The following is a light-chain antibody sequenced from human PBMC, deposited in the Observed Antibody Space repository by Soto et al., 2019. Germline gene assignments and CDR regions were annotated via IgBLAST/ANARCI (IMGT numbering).Light chain of an antibody. Sequence: QSVLTQPASVSGSPGQSITISFTGTSSDVGNYNLVSWYQQHPGKAPKLMIYEGSKRPSGVSNRFSGSKSGNTASLTISILQAEDEADYYCCSYASSSTYVFGTAKKATV. CDR3: CSYASSSTYV. CDR2: EGS. V-gene: IGLV2-23*01. J-gene: IGLJ1*01. CDR1: SSDVGNYNL.